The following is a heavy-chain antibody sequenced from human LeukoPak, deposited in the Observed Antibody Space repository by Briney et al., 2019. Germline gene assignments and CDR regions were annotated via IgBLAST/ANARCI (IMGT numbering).Heavy chain of an antibody. CDR1: GFTFSNYA. Sequence: GGSLRLSCAASGFTFSNYAMSWVRQAPAKGLEWVSAIDGGGGDTYYADSVQGRFIISRDNSKNMLYLQMNSLRAEDTAAYYCAKYFYDSGSYSFDYWGQGALVTVSS. V-gene: IGHV3-23*01. D-gene: IGHD3-10*01. CDR2: IDGGGGDT. CDR3: AKYFYDSGSYSFDY. J-gene: IGHJ4*02.